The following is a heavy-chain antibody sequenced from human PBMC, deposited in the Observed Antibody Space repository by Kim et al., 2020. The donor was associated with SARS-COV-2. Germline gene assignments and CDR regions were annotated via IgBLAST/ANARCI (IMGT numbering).Heavy chain of an antibody. V-gene: IGHV3-30*18. Sequence: GGSLRLSCAASGFTFSSYGMHWVRQAPGKGLEWVAVISYDGSNKYYADSVKGRFTISRDNSKNTLYLQMNSLRAEDTAVYYCAKAMGSYYDSSGYDWGQGTLVTVSS. CDR2: ISYDGSNK. J-gene: IGHJ4*02. CDR3: AKAMGSYYDSSGYD. D-gene: IGHD3-22*01. CDR1: GFTFSSYG.